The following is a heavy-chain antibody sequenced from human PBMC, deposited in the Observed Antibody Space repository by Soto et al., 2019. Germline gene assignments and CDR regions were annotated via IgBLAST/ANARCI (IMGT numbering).Heavy chain of an antibody. CDR3: AKRLRFLEWPNSYYYYGMDV. V-gene: IGHV3-23*01. J-gene: IGHJ6*02. CDR1: GFTFSSYA. D-gene: IGHD3-3*01. Sequence: PGGSLRLSCAASGFTFSSYAMSWARQAPGKGLEWVSAMSGSGGSTYYADSVKGRFTISRDNSKNTLYLQMNSLRAEDTAVYYCAKRLRFLEWPNSYYYYGMDVWGQGTTVTVSS. CDR2: MSGSGGST.